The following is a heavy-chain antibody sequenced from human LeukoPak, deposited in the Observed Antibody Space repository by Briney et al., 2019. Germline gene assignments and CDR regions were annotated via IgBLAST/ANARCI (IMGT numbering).Heavy chain of an antibody. Sequence: ASVKVSCKASGYTFTDYHMHWVRQAPGQGHEWVGWTNPNTGGTNYAQSFQGRVTMTRDTSINTSYMELSSLISDDTALYFCARGGHGHTQNDFWGQGTLVTVSS. CDR1: GYTFTDYH. V-gene: IGHV1-2*02. J-gene: IGHJ4*02. CDR3: ARGGHGHTQNDF. D-gene: IGHD5-24*01. CDR2: TNPNTGGT.